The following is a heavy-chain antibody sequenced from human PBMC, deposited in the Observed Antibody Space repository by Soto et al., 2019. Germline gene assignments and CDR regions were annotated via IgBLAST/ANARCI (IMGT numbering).Heavy chain of an antibody. CDR2: IRSKAYGGTT. V-gene: IGHV3-49*03. D-gene: IGHD3-9*01. Sequence: HPGGSLRLSCTASGFTFGDYAMSWFRQAPGKGLEWVGFIRSKAYGGTTEYAASVKGRFTISRDDSKSIAYLQMNSLKTEDTAVYYCTGTPFDWPPFLFDYWGQGTLVTVSS. CDR3: TGTPFDWPPFLFDY. J-gene: IGHJ4*02. CDR1: GFTFGDYA.